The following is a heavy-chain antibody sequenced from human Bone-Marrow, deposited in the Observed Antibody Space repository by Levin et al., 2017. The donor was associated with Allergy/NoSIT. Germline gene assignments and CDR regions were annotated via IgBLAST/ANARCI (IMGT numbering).Heavy chain of an antibody. V-gene: IGHV3-30*18. CDR2: ISFDGNEK. CDR3: VKGAKFSSGSNYFYYYMDV. D-gene: IGHD6-19*01. CDR1: LFSFSILS. J-gene: IGHJ6*03. Sequence: GGSLRLSCVAPLFSFSILSMHWGCLAPGKGLEWVARISFDGNEKYYVQSVKGRFTIFRDNSKNTLYLQMSSLNTEDTAVYYCVKGAKFSSGSNYFYYYMDVWGKGTTVSVS.